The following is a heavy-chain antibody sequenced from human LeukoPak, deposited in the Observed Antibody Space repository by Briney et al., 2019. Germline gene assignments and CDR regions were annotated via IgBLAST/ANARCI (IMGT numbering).Heavy chain of an antibody. CDR2: VHFSGST. D-gene: IGHD3-22*01. CDR3: TRDESSRDDSGGYHY. CDR1: SASVTSHH. Sequence: SETPSLTCAVSSASVTSHHWAWIRQPAGKGLQWVGRVHFSGSTNYNPSLRSRVAISLDKSKNEVSLTLKSVSAADTAVYYCTRDESSRDDSGGYHYWGWGVLVTVSS. J-gene: IGHJ4*02. V-gene: IGHV4-4*07.